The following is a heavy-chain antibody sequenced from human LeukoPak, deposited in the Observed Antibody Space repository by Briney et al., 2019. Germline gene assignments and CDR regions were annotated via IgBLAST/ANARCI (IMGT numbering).Heavy chain of an antibody. D-gene: IGHD5-18*01. J-gene: IGHJ6*03. CDR1: GFTFSTYG. V-gene: IGHV3-23*01. CDR2: ISDSGGST. CDR3: ARDVRGYSYGHGYYYMDV. Sequence: GGSLRLSCAASGFTFSTYGMSWVRQAPGKGLEWVSVISDSGGSTHYADSVKGRLIISRDNSKNMVYLQMNSLRAEDTAVYYCARDVRGYSYGHGYYYMDVWGKGTTVTISS.